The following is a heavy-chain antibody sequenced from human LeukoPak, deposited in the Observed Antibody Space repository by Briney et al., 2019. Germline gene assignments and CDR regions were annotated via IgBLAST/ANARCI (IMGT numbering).Heavy chain of an antibody. V-gene: IGHV4-31*03. CDR3: ARGRIFMVRGVIKNYFDY. J-gene: IGHJ4*02. CDR2: IYYSGST. D-gene: IGHD3-10*01. CDR1: GGSISSGGYY. Sequence: SQTLSLTCTVSGGSISSGGYYWSWIRQHPGKGLEWIGYIYYSGSTYYNPSLKSRVTISVDTSKNQFSLKLSSVTAADTAVYYCARGRIFMVRGVIKNYFDYWGQGTLVTVSS.